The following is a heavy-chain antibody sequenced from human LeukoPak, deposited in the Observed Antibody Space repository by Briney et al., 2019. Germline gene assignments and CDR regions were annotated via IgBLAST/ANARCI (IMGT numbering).Heavy chain of an antibody. V-gene: IGHV4-4*07. CDR1: GGSISSYY. CDR2: IHTSGST. D-gene: IGHD2-8*02. Sequence: SETLSLTCTVSGGSISSYYWSWIRQPAGKGLEWIGRIHTSGSTNYNPSLKSRVTMSGDTSKNQFSLKLSSVTAADTAVYYCARARGVVYAHNAFDIWGQGTMVTVSS. CDR3: ARARGVVYAHNAFDI. J-gene: IGHJ3*02.